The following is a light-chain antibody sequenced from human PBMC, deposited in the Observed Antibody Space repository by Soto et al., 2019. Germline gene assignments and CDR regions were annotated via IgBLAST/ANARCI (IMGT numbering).Light chain of an antibody. CDR3: SADTSSSTLV. Sequence: QSALTQPASVSWSPGQSITISCTGTSSDVGGYNYVYWYQQHPGKAPKLMIYDVSNRPSGVSNSFSGSKSGNTASLTISGLQAEEEADYYCSADTSSSTLVLGGGTKLTVL. CDR1: SSDVGGYNY. J-gene: IGLJ2*01. CDR2: DVS. V-gene: IGLV2-14*01.